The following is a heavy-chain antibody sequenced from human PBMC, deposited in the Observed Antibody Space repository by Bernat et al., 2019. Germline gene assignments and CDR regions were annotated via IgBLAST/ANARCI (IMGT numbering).Heavy chain of an antibody. J-gene: IGHJ2*01. Sequence: EVQLLESGGALVQPGGSLRLSCAASGFTFSSYAMIWVRQAPGKGLDWVSSITVSGGNTYYADSVKGRFTISRDNSKNTLYLQMNSLRAEDTALYYCAKDRGYCSRTYCDGWYFDLWGRGTLVTVSS. V-gene: IGHV3-23*01. CDR2: ITVSGGNT. CDR1: GFTFSSYA. D-gene: IGHD2-2*01. CDR3: AKDRGYCSRTYCDGWYFDL.